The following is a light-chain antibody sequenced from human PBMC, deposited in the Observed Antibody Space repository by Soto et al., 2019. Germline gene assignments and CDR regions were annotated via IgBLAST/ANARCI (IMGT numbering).Light chain of an antibody. Sequence: DIQLTQSPSFLSASVGDRVTITCRASQGTSSYLAWFQQKPGRAPKLLIYGASTLQSGVPSRFSGSGSGTGFTFTISSLQPEDFATYYCQQYESLPLTFGQGTRLEIK. CDR1: QGTSSY. CDR3: QQYESLPLT. J-gene: IGKJ5*01. CDR2: GAS. V-gene: IGKV1-9*01.